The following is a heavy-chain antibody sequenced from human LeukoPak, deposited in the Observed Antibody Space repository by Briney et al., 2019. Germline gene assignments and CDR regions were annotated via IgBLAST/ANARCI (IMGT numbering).Heavy chain of an antibody. CDR1: GYTLTELS. Sequence: ASVKVSCKVSGYTLTELSMHWVRQAPGKGLEWMGGFDPEDGETIYAQKFQGRVTMTEDTSTDTAYMELSRLRSDDTAVYYCARADTAMVKSAFDIWGQGTMVTVSS. D-gene: IGHD5-18*01. CDR3: ARADTAMVKSAFDI. CDR2: FDPEDGET. J-gene: IGHJ3*02. V-gene: IGHV1-24*01.